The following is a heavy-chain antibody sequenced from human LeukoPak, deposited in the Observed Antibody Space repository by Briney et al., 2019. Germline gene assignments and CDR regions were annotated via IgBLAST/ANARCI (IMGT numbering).Heavy chain of an antibody. J-gene: IGHJ6*02. Sequence: GGSLRLSCAASGFTFSSYWMHWVRQAPGKGLVWVSRINSDGSSINYADSVKGRFTISRDNAKNTLYLHINSLRAEDTAVFYCVRGAYYFYGMDVWGQGTTVTASS. V-gene: IGHV3-74*01. CDR1: GFTFSSYW. D-gene: IGHD3-16*01. CDR2: INSDGSSI. CDR3: VRGAYYFYGMDV.